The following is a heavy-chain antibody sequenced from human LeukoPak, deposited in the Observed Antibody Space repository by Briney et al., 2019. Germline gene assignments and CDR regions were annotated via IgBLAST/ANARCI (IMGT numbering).Heavy chain of an antibody. D-gene: IGHD6-19*01. CDR1: GYTFSNND. Sequence: ASVKVSCKASGYTFSNNDINWVRQATGQGLEWMGSMNPISGNTGFAQKFQGRVTITRITSISTAYMEMSSLRSEDTAVYYCARGWGSGWLEDAFDIWGQGTMVTVSS. J-gene: IGHJ3*02. CDR2: MNPISGNT. CDR3: ARGWGSGWLEDAFDI. V-gene: IGHV1-8*03.